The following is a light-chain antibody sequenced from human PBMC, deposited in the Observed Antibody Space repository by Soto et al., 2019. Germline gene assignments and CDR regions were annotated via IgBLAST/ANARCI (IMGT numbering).Light chain of an antibody. CDR1: QSIRSL. Sequence: DIQMTQSPSTLSASVGDRVTITFRASQSIRSLLAWYQQKPGKAPKVLIYDASSLGSGVPSRFSGSGSGTEFTLTISSLQPDDFATYFCQQYNSYGTFGQGTKVDIK. V-gene: IGKV1-5*01. CDR2: DAS. J-gene: IGKJ1*01. CDR3: QQYNSYGT.